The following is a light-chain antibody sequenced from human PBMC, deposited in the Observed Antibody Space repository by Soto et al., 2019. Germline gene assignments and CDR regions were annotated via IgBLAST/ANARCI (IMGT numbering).Light chain of an antibody. J-gene: IGLJ1*01. CDR2: GNG. CDR1: SSNFGAGYD. Sequence: QSVLTQPPSVSGAPGQRVTISCTGSSSNFGAGYDVHWYQQVPGTAPKLLIYGNGNRPSGVPDRFFGSKSGNTASLTVSGLQAEDEADYYCVSFAGGTYVFGTGTKVTVL. V-gene: IGLV1-40*01. CDR3: VSFAGGTYV.